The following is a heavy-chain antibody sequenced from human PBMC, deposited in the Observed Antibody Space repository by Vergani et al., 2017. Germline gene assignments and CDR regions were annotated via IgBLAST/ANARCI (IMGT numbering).Heavy chain of an antibody. D-gene: IGHD3-16*01. J-gene: IGHJ3*02. V-gene: IGHV4-4*03. CDR3: AKDDGGRASPDAFDI. Sequence: QVQLQESGPGLVKPPGTLSLTCAVSGGSISSSNWWSWVRQPPGKGLEWIGEIYHSGSTNYNPSLKSRVTISVDKSKNQFSLKLSSVTAADTAVYYCAKDDGGRASPDAFDIWGQGTMVTVSS. CDR2: IYHSGST. CDR1: GGSISSSNW.